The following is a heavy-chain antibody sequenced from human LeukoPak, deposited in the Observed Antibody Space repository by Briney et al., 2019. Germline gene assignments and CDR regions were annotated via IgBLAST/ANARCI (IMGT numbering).Heavy chain of an antibody. J-gene: IGHJ6*02. CDR1: GGTFSSYA. CDR3: ARAYSSGWTPANYYYYYGMDV. Sequence: ASVKVSCKASGGTFSSYAISWVRQAPGQGLEWMGRIIPIFGIANYAQKFQGRATITADKSTSTAYMELSSLRSEDTAVYYCARAYSSGWTPANYYYYYGMDVWGQGTTVTVSS. V-gene: IGHV1-69*04. D-gene: IGHD6-19*01. CDR2: IIPIFGIA.